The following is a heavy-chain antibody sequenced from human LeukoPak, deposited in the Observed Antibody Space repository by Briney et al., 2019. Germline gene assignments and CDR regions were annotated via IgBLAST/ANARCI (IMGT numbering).Heavy chain of an antibody. Sequence: GGSLRLSCAVSGFTVTSNYMSWVRQAPGKGLEWASVVYPGGFTYHADSVKGRFTISGDTSKNTVYLQMNSLRAEDTAVYYCAIGGVIWRMDVWGQGTTVTVSS. CDR1: GFTVTSNY. CDR3: AIGGVIWRMDV. J-gene: IGHJ6*02. CDR2: VYPGGFT. V-gene: IGHV3-66*01. D-gene: IGHD2/OR15-2a*01.